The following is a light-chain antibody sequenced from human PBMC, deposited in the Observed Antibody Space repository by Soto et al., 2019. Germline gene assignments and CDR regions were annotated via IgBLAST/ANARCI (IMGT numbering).Light chain of an antibody. V-gene: IGKV4-1*01. CDR1: QSVLYSSNNKNY. CDR2: WAS. Sequence: DIVMTQSPDSLAVSLGERATINCKSSQSVLYSSNNKNYLAWYQQKRGQPPKLLINWASTRESGVPDRFSGSGSGTDFTLTISSLQAEDVAVYYCQQYYHTPLTFGGGTEVEIK. J-gene: IGKJ4*01. CDR3: QQYYHTPLT.